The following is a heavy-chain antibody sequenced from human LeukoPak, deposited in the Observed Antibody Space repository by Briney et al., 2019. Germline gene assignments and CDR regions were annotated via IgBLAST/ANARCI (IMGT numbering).Heavy chain of an antibody. D-gene: IGHD4-17*01. CDR2: INSDGSST. V-gene: IGHV3-74*01. CDR3: ARWGYGDYGDY. CDR1: GFTFSSYW. Sequence: GGSLRLSCAASGFTFSSYWMHWVRQAPGKGLVWVSRINSDGSSTSYADSVKGRFTISRDNAENTLYLQMNSLRAEDTALYYCARWGYGDYGDYWGQGTLVTVSS. J-gene: IGHJ4*02.